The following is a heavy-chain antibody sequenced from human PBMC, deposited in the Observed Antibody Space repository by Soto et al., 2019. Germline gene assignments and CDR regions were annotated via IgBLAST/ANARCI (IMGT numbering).Heavy chain of an antibody. Sequence: GGSLRLSCSASGFTFSSYAMHWVRQAPGKGLEYVSAISSNGGSTYYADSVKGRFTISRDNSKNTLYLQMSSLRAGDTAVYYCVKGYCSSTSCSPTDGMDVWGQGTTVTVTS. J-gene: IGHJ6*02. V-gene: IGHV3-64D*06. D-gene: IGHD2-2*01. CDR1: GFTFSSYA. CDR3: VKGYCSSTSCSPTDGMDV. CDR2: ISSNGGST.